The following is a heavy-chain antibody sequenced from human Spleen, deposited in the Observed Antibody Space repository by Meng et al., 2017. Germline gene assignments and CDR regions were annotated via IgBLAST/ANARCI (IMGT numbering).Heavy chain of an antibody. V-gene: IGHV1-24*01. CDR2: FEPEDGET. Sequence: SVKVSCKVSGYTLTELSMHWVRQAPGNGLEWMGGFEPEDGETIYAQKFQGRVTMTEDTSTDTAYMELSGLRSEDTAVYYCATGTIGCSSTSCYGRGLYFDYWGQGTLVTVSS. D-gene: IGHD2-2*01. CDR3: ATGTIGCSSTSCYGRGLYFDY. CDR1: GYTLTELS. J-gene: IGHJ4*02.